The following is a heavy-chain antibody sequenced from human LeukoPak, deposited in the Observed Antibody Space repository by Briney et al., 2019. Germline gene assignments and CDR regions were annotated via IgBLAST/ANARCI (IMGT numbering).Heavy chain of an antibody. D-gene: IGHD2-8*02. J-gene: IGHJ4*02. CDR3: ARDLTDDYFDY. CDR1: GFPLSSYA. Sequence: GGSLRLSCAASGFPLSSYAMSWVRQGPGKGLEWVAATSSSDPGTYHADSVRGRFTISRDNSKNTLYLQMNRLRAEDTAVYYCARDLTDDYFDYWGQGTLVTVSS. V-gene: IGHV3-23*01. CDR2: TSSSDPGT.